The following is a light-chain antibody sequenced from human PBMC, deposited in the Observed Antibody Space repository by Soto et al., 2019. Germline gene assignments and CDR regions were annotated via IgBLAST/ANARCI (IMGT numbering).Light chain of an antibody. J-gene: IGKJ1*01. CDR3: QHYGSSRT. CDR1: QSVSSSY. V-gene: IGKV3-20*01. CDR2: GAS. Sequence: EIVLTQSPGTLSLSPGERATLSCRASQSVSSSYLAWYQQKPGQAPRLLIYGASSRATGIPDRFSGSGAGTFFTLTISILEPEDFAVYYCQHYGSSRTFGQGTKVEIK.